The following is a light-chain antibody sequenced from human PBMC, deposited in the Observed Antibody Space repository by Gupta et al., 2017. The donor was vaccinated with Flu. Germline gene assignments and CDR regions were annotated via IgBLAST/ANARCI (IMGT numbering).Light chain of an antibody. V-gene: IGKV3D-15*01. CDR3: QHYDNWLTSA. J-gene: IGKJ2*01. Sequence: DIVMTQSPGTLSVSPGERATLSCRASRSVKSKLAWYQQKPGQAPRLLIYDASTRVTGIPARFSGSGSGTKLTLTISSRQSEDFAVYYCQHYDNWLTSAFGQGTKLEIK. CDR2: DAS. CDR1: RSVKSK.